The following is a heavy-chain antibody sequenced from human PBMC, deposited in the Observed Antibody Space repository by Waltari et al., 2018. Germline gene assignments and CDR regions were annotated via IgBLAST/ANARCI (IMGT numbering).Heavy chain of an antibody. J-gene: IGHJ3*02. CDR2: IIPILGIA. CDR1: GGTFSSYA. D-gene: IGHD4-17*01. Sequence: QVQLVQSGAEVKKPGSSVKVSCKASGGTFSSYAISWVRQAPGQGLEWMGGIIPILGIANYAQKFQGRVTITADESTSTAYMELSSLRSEDTSVYYCARGGDYVGHAFDIWGQGTMVTVSS. V-gene: IGHV1-69*04. CDR3: ARGGDYVGHAFDI.